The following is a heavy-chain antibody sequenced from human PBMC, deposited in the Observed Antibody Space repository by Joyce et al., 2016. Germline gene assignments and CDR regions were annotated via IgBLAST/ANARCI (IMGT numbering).Heavy chain of an antibody. CDR1: GYTFTSYG. V-gene: IGHV1-18*01. CDR2: ISAYNGNT. Sequence: QVQLVQSGAEVKKPGASVKVSCKASGYTFTSYGITWVRPAPGQGLEWMGWISAYNGNTNYAQRIQGRVTMTTDTSTSTVYMELRSLTSDDTAMYYCARGPHITMIVVVIDAFDIWGQGTMVTVSS. D-gene: IGHD3-22*01. J-gene: IGHJ3*02. CDR3: ARGPHITMIVVVIDAFDI.